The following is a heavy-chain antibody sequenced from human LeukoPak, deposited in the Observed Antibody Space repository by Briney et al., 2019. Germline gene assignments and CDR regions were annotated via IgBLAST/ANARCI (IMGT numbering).Heavy chain of an antibody. V-gene: IGHV3-15*01. CDR2: IKSKTYGETT. CDR1: GFTFSSYW. D-gene: IGHD3-3*01. CDR3: TSGYYFHDAFDI. J-gene: IGHJ3*02. Sequence: GGSLRLSCAASGFTFSSYWMHWVRQAPGKGLEWLGRIKSKTYGETTDYAAPVKDRFAISRDDSNNMVSLQMDSLKTEDTAVYYCTSGYYFHDAFDIWGQGTMVTVSS.